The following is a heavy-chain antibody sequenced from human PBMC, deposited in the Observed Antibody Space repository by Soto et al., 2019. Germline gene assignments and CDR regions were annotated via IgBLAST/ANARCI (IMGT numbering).Heavy chain of an antibody. Sequence: QAQMVQSGAEVKKPGASVKVSCRTSGYTFTTYGVSWVREAPGQGLEWMGWISGYNGDITYAERLQGRLTMTTDTSTSTAYMELRNLRPEDTAVYFCARDVGLLRLCSTTLCYLAAWGQGTLVTVSS. CDR3: ARDVGLLRLCSTTLCYLAA. CDR2: ISGYNGDI. CDR1: GYTFTTYG. J-gene: IGHJ5*02. V-gene: IGHV1-18*01. D-gene: IGHD2-2*01.